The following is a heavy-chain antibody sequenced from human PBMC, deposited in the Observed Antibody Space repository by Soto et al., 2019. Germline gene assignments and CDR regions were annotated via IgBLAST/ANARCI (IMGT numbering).Heavy chain of an antibody. Sequence: GGSLRLSCAASGFTFSSYDMHWVRQATGKGLEWVSAIDSAGDTYYPGSVKGRFTISRENAKNSLYLQMNSLRAEDTAVYYCARGGDYYDSSGYYVFDSWGQGTLVTVSS. J-gene: IGHJ4*02. V-gene: IGHV3-13*01. CDR3: ARGGDYYDSSGYYVFDS. CDR2: IDSAGDT. CDR1: GFTFSSYD. D-gene: IGHD3-22*01.